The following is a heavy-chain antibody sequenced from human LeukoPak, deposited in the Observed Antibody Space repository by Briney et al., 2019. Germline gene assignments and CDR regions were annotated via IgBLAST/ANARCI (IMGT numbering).Heavy chain of an antibody. CDR1: GGTFSSYA. Sequence: SVAVSCKASGGTFSSYAISWVRQAPGQGLEWMGGIIPIFGTANYAQKFQGRVTITADESTSTAYMELSSLRSEDTAVYYCARDKCSSTSCYFYMDVWGKGTTVTISS. CDR3: ARDKCSSTSCYFYMDV. D-gene: IGHD2-2*01. V-gene: IGHV1-69*13. J-gene: IGHJ6*03. CDR2: IIPIFGTA.